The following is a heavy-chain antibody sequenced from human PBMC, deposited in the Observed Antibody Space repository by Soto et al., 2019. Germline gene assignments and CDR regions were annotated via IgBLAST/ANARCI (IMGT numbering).Heavy chain of an antibody. CDR3: ARDILTGYYKTYDY. J-gene: IGHJ4*02. CDR1: GFTFSSYG. V-gene: IGHV3-30*03. D-gene: IGHD3-9*01. CDR2: ISYDGSNK. Sequence: GGSLRLSCAASGFTFSSYGMHWVRQAPGKGLEWVAVISYDGSNKYYADSVKGRFTISRDNSKNTLYLQMNSLRAEDTAVYYCARDILTGYYKTYDYWGQGTLVTVSS.